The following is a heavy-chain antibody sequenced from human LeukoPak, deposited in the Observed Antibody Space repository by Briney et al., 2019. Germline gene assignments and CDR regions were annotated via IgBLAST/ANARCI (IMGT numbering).Heavy chain of an antibody. J-gene: IGHJ1*01. CDR3: ARTYDILTGYYSYFQH. CDR2: IYPGDSDT. CDR1: GYSFTSYW. V-gene: IGHV5-51*01. D-gene: IGHD3-9*01. Sequence: GESLKISCKGSGYSFTSYWIGWVRQMPGKGLEWMGIIYPGDSDTRYSPSFQGQVTISADKSISTAYLQWSSLKASDTAMYYCARTYDILTGYYSYFQHWGQGTLVTVSS.